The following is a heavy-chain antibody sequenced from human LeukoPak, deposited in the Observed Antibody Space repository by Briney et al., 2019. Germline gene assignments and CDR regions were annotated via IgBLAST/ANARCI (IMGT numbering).Heavy chain of an antibody. J-gene: IGHJ1*01. CDR2: IYTSGST. Sequence: TSETLSLTCTVSGGSISSYYRSWIRQPAGKGLEWIGRIYTSGSTNYNPSLKSRVTMSVDTSKNQFSLKLSSVTAADTAVYYCARDPGVGSGWSEYFQHWGQGTLVTVSS. V-gene: IGHV4-4*07. CDR3: ARDPGVGSGWSEYFQH. D-gene: IGHD6-19*01. CDR1: GGSISSYY.